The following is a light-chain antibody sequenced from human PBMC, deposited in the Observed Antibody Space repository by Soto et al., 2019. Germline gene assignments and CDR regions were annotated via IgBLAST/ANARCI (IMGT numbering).Light chain of an antibody. CDR2: GSS. CDR1: QGISNF. CDR3: QKYDSDPRT. V-gene: IGKV1-27*01. J-gene: IGKJ1*01. Sequence: DIQMTQSPSSLSASVGDRVTITCRASQGISNFLAWYQQKPGEVPILLIYGSSTLQSGVPSRFSGSGSGTDFTLTISSLEPEDVATDYCQKYDSDPRTFGQATKVDIK.